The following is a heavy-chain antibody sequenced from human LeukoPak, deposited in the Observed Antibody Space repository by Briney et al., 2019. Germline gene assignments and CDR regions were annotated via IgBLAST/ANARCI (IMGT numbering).Heavy chain of an antibody. V-gene: IGHV3-53*01. CDR1: GFTVRNNY. CDR2: LYSGGGT. J-gene: IGHJ6*03. Sequence: GSLRLSCAASGFTVRNNYMSWVRQAPGKGLEWVSVLYSGGGTYHTDSVKGRFTISRDNSKNTLYLQMNSLRVEDTAVYYCAREDRKGIHCRGGTCYNYYMDVWGKGTPVTVSS. CDR3: AREDRKGIHCRGGTCYNYYMDV. D-gene: IGHD2-15*01.